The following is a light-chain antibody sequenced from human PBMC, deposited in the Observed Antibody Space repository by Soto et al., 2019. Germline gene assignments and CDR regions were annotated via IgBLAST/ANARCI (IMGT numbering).Light chain of an antibody. CDR3: AAWDDSLSGLV. V-gene: IGLV1-47*01. CDR1: SSNIGSNY. J-gene: IGLJ3*02. Sequence: QSVLTQAPSASGTPGQRVTISCSGSSSNIGSNYVYWYQQLPGTAPKLLIYRNNQRPSGVPDRFSGSKSGTSASLAISGLRSEDEADYHCAAWDDSLSGLVFGGGTQLTVL. CDR2: RNN.